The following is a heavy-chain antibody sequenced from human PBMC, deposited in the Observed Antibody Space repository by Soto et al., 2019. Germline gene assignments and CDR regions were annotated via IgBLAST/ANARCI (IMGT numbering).Heavy chain of an antibody. CDR2: IRSKAYGGTT. D-gene: IGHD3-10*01. V-gene: IGHV3-49*04. CDR1: GFTFGDYA. CDR3: TRDIMVRGVIITQMWYYFDY. J-gene: IGHJ4*02. Sequence: PGGSLRLSCTASGFTFGDYAMSWVHQAPGKGLEWVGFIRSKAYGGTTEYAASVKGRFTISRDDSKSIAYLQMNSLKTEDTAVYYCTRDIMVRGVIITQMWYYFDYWGQGTLFTV.